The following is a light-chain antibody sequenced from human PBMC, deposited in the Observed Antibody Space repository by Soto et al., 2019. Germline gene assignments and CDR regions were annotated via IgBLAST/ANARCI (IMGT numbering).Light chain of an antibody. CDR1: QTVSSSS. CDR3: QQYGSSPRT. Sequence: DIVLTQSPGTLSLSPGERATLSGRASQTVSSSSLAWYQQKPGQAPRLLIFGASTRAAGFPDRFSGSGSGTDFTLTISRLEPEDFAVYYCQQYGSSPRTFGQGTKVDIK. CDR2: GAS. J-gene: IGKJ1*01. V-gene: IGKV3-20*01.